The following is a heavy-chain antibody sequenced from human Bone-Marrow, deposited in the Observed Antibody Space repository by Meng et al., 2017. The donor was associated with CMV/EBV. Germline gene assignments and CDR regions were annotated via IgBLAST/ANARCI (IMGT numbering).Heavy chain of an antibody. CDR1: GYTFTSYY. Sequence: ASVKVSCKASGYTFTSYYMHWVRQAPGQGLEWMGIINPSGGSTSYAQKFQGRVTMTRDTSTSTVYMELSSLRSEDTAVYYCARDFGYCSSTSCYPRNWFEPWGQGTLVTVSS. CDR2: INPSGGST. V-gene: IGHV1-46*01. J-gene: IGHJ5*02. D-gene: IGHD2-2*01. CDR3: ARDFGYCSSTSCYPRNWFEP.